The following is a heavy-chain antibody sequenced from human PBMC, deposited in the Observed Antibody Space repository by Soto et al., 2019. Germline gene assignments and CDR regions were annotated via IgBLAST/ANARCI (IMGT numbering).Heavy chain of an antibody. D-gene: IGHD3-10*01. V-gene: IGHV3-11*05. CDR3: AREGSGGSGSHFDY. CDR1: GFTFNDYY. CDR2: ISSSSTYT. Sequence: QVQLVESGGGLVKPGGSLRLSCTASGFTFNDYYMSWIRQAPGKGLEWVSYISSSSTYTNYADSVKGRFTISRDNAKNSLYLQMDSLRAEDTAVYYWAREGSGGSGSHFDYWGQGTLVTVSS. J-gene: IGHJ4*02.